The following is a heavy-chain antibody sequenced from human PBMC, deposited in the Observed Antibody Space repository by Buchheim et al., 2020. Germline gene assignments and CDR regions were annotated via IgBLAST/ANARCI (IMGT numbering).Heavy chain of an antibody. J-gene: IGHJ4*02. CDR3: ARGENYILTGRLDY. V-gene: IGHV3-30-3*01. D-gene: IGHD3-9*01. CDR1: GFTFSSYA. Sequence: QVQLVESGGGVVQPGRSLRLSCAASGFTFSSYAMHWVRQAPGKGLEWVAVISYDGSNKYYADSVKGRFTISRDNSKNTLYLQMNSLRAEDTAVYYCARGENYILTGRLDYWGQGTL. CDR2: ISYDGSNK.